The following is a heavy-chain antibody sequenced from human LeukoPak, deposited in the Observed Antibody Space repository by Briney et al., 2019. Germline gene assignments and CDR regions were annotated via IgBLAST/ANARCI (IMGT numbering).Heavy chain of an antibody. CDR3: TTDITMIVVGVDY. J-gene: IGHJ4*02. Sequence: PGRSLRLSCAASGFTFSSYAMHWVRQAPGKGLEWVAVISYDGSNKYYADSVKGRFTISRDNSKNTLYLQMNSLRAEDTAVYYCTTDITMIVVGVDYWGQGTLVTVSS. D-gene: IGHD3-22*01. V-gene: IGHV3-30*04. CDR1: GFTFSSYA. CDR2: ISYDGSNK.